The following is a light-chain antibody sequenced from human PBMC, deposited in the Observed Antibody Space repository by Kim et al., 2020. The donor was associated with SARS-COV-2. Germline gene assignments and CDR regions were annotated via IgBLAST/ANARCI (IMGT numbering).Light chain of an antibody. V-gene: IGLV3-25*03. CDR3: QSADISSTYQV. CDR2: KHN. Sequence: SYELTQPPSVSVSPGQTARITCSGDALPKQYAYWYQQKPGQAPMLVIYKHNERPSGIPERFSGSSSGTTVTLTISGVQAEDEADYYCQSADISSTYQVFG. CDR1: ALPKQY. J-gene: IGLJ3*02.